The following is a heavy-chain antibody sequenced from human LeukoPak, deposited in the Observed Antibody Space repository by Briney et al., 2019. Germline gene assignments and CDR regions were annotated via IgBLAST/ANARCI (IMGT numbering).Heavy chain of an antibody. D-gene: IGHD1-1*01. CDR2: ISSSSSYI. CDR3: ARFEGGTMSYYYYYMDV. J-gene: IGHJ6*03. Sequence: GGSLRLSCAASGFTFSSYSMNWVRQAPGKGLKWVSSISSSSSYIYYADSVKGRFTISRDNAKNSLYLQMNSLRAEDTAVYYCARFEGGTMSYYYYYMDVWGKGTTVTVSS. V-gene: IGHV3-21*01. CDR1: GFTFSSYS.